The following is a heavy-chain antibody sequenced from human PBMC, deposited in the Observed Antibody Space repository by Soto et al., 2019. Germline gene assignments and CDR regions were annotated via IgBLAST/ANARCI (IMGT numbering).Heavy chain of an antibody. D-gene: IGHD4-17*01. V-gene: IGHV3-23*01. Sequence: GGSLRLSCAASGFTFSSYAMSWVRQAPGKGLEWVSAISGSGGSTYYADPVKDRFTISRDNSKNTLYLQMNSLRAEDTAVYYCANSAYCDTRDYWGQGTLVTVSS. CDR2: ISGSGGST. J-gene: IGHJ4*02. CDR3: ANSAYCDTRDY. CDR1: GFTFSSYA.